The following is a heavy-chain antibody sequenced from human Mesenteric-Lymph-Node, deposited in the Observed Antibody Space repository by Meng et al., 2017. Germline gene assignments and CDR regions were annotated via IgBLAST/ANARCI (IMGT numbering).Heavy chain of an antibody. Sequence: QVQIQKGGGGLLKPSETLALTCAVNGGSLSGAYWKWSRPPPGKGLEWIGEIIHGGSPSYNPSLKSRVTISIDTSKNQLSLMLSSVTAADTAVYYCARRPTGIDYWGQGTLVTVSS. J-gene: IGHJ4*02. CDR1: GGSLSGAY. CDR2: IIHGGSP. CDR3: ARRPTGIDY. D-gene: IGHD2-8*02. V-gene: IGHV4-34*12.